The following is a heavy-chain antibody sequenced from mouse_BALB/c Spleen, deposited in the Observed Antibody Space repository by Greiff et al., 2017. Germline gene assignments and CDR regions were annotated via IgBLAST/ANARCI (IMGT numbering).Heavy chain of an antibody. V-gene: IGHV5-17*02. J-gene: IGHJ4*01. Sequence: EVQGVESGGGLVQPGGSRKLSCAASGFTFSSFGMHWVRQAPEKGLEWVAYISSGSSTIYYADTVKGRFTISRDNPKNTLFLQMTSLRSEDTAMYYCAREELRHYAMDYWGQGTSVTVSS. CDR1: GFTFSSFG. D-gene: IGHD2-4*01. CDR2: ISSGSSTI. CDR3: AREELRHYAMDY.